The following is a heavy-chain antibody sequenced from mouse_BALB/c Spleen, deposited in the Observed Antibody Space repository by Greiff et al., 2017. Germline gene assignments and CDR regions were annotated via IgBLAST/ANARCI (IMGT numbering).Heavy chain of an antibody. CDR1: GFTFSSFG. CDR2: ISSGSSTI. Sequence: EVKVVESGGGLVQPGGSRKLSCAASGFTFSSFGMHWVRQAPEKGLEWVAYISSGSSTIYYADTVKGRFTISRDNPKNTLFLQMTSLRSEDTAMYYCARHYYGSSPYFDYWGQGTTLTVSS. V-gene: IGHV5-17*02. CDR3: ARHYYGSSPYFDY. D-gene: IGHD1-1*01. J-gene: IGHJ2*01.